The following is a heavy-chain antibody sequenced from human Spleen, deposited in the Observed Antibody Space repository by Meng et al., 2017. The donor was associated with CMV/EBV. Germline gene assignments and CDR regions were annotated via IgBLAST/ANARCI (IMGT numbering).Heavy chain of an antibody. V-gene: IGHV3-48*04. J-gene: IGHJ4*02. CDR2: ISSSPGTI. D-gene: IGHD3-10*01. CDR1: GFTFSSYD. Sequence: GESLKISCAASGFTFSSYDMNWVRQAPGKGLEWISYISSSPGTIYYADSVKGRFTTSRDNAKNSLHLQMNSLRAEDTAVYYCARDYYYGSGSYSSFDSWGQGTLVTVSS. CDR3: ARDYYYGSGSYSSFDS.